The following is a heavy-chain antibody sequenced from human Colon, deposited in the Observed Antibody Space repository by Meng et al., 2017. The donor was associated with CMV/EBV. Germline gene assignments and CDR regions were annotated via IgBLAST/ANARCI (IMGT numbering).Heavy chain of an antibody. Sequence: ASGFTFDDYGMAWVRQAPGKGLEWVGTTTWNGRTTGHADSVQGRFTISRDNSKNTLYLQMSSLRAEDTAVYYCAKDRGRQGIYYFDDWGQGTLVTVSS. D-gene: IGHD1-26*01. CDR2: TTWNGRTT. J-gene: IGHJ4*02. CDR3: AKDRGRQGIYYFDD. CDR1: GFTFDDYG. V-gene: IGHV3-20*03.